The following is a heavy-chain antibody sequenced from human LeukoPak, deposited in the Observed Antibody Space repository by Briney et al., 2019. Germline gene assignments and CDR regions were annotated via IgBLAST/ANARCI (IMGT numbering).Heavy chain of an antibody. D-gene: IGHD4-17*01. CDR1: GFTFSSYW. CDR3: ARDGDLDYGDYPYAFDI. CDR2: IKQDGSEK. V-gene: IGHV3-7*01. Sequence: PGGSLRLSCAASGFTFSSYWMSWVRQALGKGLEWVANIKQDGSEKYYVDSVKGRFTISRDNAKNSLYLQMNSLRAEDTAVYYCARDGDLDYGDYPYAFDIWGQGTMVTVSS. J-gene: IGHJ3*02.